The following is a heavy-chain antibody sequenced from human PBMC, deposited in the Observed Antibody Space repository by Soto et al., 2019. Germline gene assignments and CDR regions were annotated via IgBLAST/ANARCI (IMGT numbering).Heavy chain of an antibody. CDR1: GGTLSSFINYA. CDR3: ARRDTGGCLRYFDN. D-gene: IGHD2-8*02. Sequence: QMQLVQSGAEVKKPGSSVKVSCNASGGTLSSFINYAINWLRQAPGQGLEWMGGIVPNVGTVNYAQKFQGRVTINADKSTVKAYMELSSLSSADTALYYCARRDTGGCLRYFDNWGQGTLVTVSS. V-gene: IGHV1-69*06. J-gene: IGHJ4*02. CDR2: IVPNVGTV.